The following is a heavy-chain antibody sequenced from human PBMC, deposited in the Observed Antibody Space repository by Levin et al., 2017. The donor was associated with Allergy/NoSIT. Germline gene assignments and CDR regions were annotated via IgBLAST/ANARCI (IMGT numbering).Heavy chain of an antibody. CDR1: GGSFSGYY. Sequence: SETLSLTCAVYGGSFSGYYWSWIRQPPGKGLEWIGEINHSGSTNYNPSLKSRVTISVDTSKNQFSLKLSSVTAADTAVYYCARIAAAGTATDDAFDIWGQGTMVTVSS. V-gene: IGHV4-34*01. D-gene: IGHD6-13*01. J-gene: IGHJ3*02. CDR2: INHSGST. CDR3: ARIAAAGTATDDAFDI.